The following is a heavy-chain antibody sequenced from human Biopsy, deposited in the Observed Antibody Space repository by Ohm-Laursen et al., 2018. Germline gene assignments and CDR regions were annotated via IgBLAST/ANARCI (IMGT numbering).Heavy chain of an antibody. V-gene: IGHV4-31*03. CDR1: SDSISSGGNY. CDR2: IYHTGCT. J-gene: IGHJ4*02. Sequence: TLSLTCTVSSDSISSGGNYWSWIRQFPGKGLEWIAYIYHTGCTYYNPSLKSRLSIAIDTSKNQFSVSLRSVTAADTAVYYCARADMVTTIVDYWGQGTLVTVSS. CDR3: ARADMVTTIVDY. D-gene: IGHD5-12*01.